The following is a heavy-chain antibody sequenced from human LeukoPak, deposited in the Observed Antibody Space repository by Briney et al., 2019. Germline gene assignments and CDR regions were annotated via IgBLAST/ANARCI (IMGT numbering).Heavy chain of an antibody. CDR2: IYHSGST. D-gene: IGHD3-22*01. CDR3: ACLTTADAFDI. Sequence: SETLSLTCIVSGGSISSSSYYWGWIRQPPGKGLEWIGSIYHSGSTYYNPSLKSRVTISVDTSKNQFSLNLSSVTAADTAVYYCACLTTADAFDIWGQGTMVTVSS. CDR1: GGSISSSSYY. J-gene: IGHJ3*02. V-gene: IGHV4-39*07.